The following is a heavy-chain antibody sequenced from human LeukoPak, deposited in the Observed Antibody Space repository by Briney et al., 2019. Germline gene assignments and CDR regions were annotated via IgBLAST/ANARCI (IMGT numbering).Heavy chain of an antibody. V-gene: IGHV3-21*01. J-gene: IGHJ4*02. CDR3: ARHEQQLVR. D-gene: IGHD6-13*01. CDR1: GSSFGAYS. Sequence: GGSLRLSCVASGSSFGAYSLNWVRQAPGKGLEWVSSISSSGTYIYYADSVKGRFTISRDNAKNSLFLQMNSLRAEDTAVYYCARHEQQLVRWGQGTLVTVSS. CDR2: ISSSGTYI.